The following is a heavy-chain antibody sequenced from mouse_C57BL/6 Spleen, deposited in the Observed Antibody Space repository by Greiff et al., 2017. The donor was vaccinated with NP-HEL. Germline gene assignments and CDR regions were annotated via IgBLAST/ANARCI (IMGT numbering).Heavy chain of an antibody. D-gene: IGHD3-2*02. CDR1: GYTFTSYW. V-gene: IGHV1-50*01. Sequence: QVQLQQPGAELVKPGASVKLSCKASGYTFTSYWMQWVKQRPGQGLEWIGEIDPSDSYTNYNQKFKGKATLTVDTSSSTADMQLSILTSGESAVYYWASPISDSSGYRFAYWGQGTLVTVSA. CDR3: ASPISDSSGYRFAY. CDR2: IDPSDSYT. J-gene: IGHJ3*01.